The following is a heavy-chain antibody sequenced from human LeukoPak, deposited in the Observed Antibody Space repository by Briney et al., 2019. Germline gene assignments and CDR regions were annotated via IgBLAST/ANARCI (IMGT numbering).Heavy chain of an antibody. CDR3: ARREDSSGYYYVS. D-gene: IGHD3-22*01. CDR2: IYYSGST. V-gene: IGHV4-59*08. Sequence: PSETLSLTCTVSGASISSYYWNWIRQPPGKGLEWIGYIYYSGSTNNNPSLKSRVTISVDTSKNQFSLKLSSVTAADTAVYYCARREDSSGYYYVSWGQGTLVTVSS. CDR1: GASISSYY. J-gene: IGHJ4*02.